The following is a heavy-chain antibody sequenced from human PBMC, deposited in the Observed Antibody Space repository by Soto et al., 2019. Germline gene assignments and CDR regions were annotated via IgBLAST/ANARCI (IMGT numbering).Heavy chain of an antibody. J-gene: IGHJ6*02. CDR2: ISSRSDI. D-gene: IGHD2-2*02. CDR3: AREYTAWPLAYGLDV. Sequence: GGSLRLSCVGSGFTFSTYSINWVRQAPGKGLEWVSSISSRSDIYYADSVKGRFTISRDNAKNSVSLQMNSLRAEDTAVYYCAREYTAWPLAYGLDVWGPGTTVTLSS. CDR1: GFTFSTYS. V-gene: IGHV3-21*01.